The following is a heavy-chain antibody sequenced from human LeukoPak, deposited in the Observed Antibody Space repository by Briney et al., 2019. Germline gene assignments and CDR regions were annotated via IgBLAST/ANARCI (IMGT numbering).Heavy chain of an antibody. CDR3: ARDDIVVVPAAISFDY. D-gene: IGHD2-2*01. J-gene: IGHJ4*02. Sequence: GGSLRLSCAASGFTFNNYAMSWVRQAPGKGLEWVSAISGSGGSTYYADSVKGRFTISRDNSKNTLYLQMNSLRAEDTAVYYCARDDIVVVPAAISFDYWGQGTLVTVSS. CDR1: GFTFNNYA. V-gene: IGHV3-23*01. CDR2: ISGSGGST.